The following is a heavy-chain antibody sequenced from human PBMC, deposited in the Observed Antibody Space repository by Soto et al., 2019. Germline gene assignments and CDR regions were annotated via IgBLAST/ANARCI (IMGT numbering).Heavy chain of an antibody. Sequence: QPGGSLRLSCAASGFTFSTYWMHWVRQAPGKGLVWVSRIKSDGSSTTYADSVKGRFTISRDNAKNTLYLQMNSLRVEDTAVYYCARSEWFDPWGQGTLVTVSS. CDR3: ARSEWFDP. J-gene: IGHJ5*02. V-gene: IGHV3-74*01. CDR2: IKSDGSST. CDR1: GFTFSTYW.